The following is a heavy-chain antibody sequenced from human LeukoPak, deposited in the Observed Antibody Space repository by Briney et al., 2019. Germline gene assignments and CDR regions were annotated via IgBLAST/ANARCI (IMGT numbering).Heavy chain of an antibody. J-gene: IGHJ4*02. V-gene: IGHV3-30*03. CDR2: ISYDGSNE. D-gene: IGHD6-13*01. CDR1: GFTFSYYG. Sequence: GGSLRLSCAASGFTFSYYGMHWVRQAPGKGLEWVAVISYDGSNEYYADSVKGRFTISRDNSKNTLYLQMNSLRAEDTAVYYCARPIAEEHGYWGQGTLVTVSS. CDR3: ARPIAEEHGY.